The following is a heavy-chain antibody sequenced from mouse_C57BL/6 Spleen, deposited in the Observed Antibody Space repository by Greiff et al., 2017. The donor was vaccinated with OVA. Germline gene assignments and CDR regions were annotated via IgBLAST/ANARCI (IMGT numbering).Heavy chain of an antibody. Sequence: VQLQQPGAELVRPGSSVKLSCKASGYTFTSYWMHWVKQRPIQGLEWIGSIDPSDSETHYNQKFKDKATLTVDKSSSTAYMQLSSLTSEDSAVYYCASTVVAPYYAMDYWGQGTSVTVSS. CDR1: GYTFTSYW. CDR2: IDPSDSET. V-gene: IGHV1-52*01. J-gene: IGHJ4*01. CDR3: ASTVVAPYYAMDY. D-gene: IGHD1-1*01.